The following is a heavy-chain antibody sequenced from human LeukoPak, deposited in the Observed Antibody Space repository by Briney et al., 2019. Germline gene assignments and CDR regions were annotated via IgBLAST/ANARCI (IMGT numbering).Heavy chain of an antibody. Sequence: SETLSLTCAVYGGSFRGYYWSWIRQTPGKGLEWIGEINYSGSTNYNPSLKSRVSLSVDTSKNQFSLKLSSVTAADTAVFYCARGGSTWYRSSYYYGMDVWGQGTTVTVSS. CDR3: ARGGSTWYRSSYYYGMDV. V-gene: IGHV4-34*01. CDR1: GGSFRGYY. J-gene: IGHJ6*02. D-gene: IGHD6-13*01. CDR2: INYSGST.